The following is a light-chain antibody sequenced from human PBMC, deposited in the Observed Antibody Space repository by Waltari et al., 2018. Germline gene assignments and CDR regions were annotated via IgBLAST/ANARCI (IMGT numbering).Light chain of an antibody. CDR1: QSVLYSANNKNY. CDR3: QQYYTTPYT. J-gene: IGKJ2*01. CDR2: WAS. Sequence: DIVMTQSPDSLAMSLGERATINCKSSQSVLYSANNKNYLACYQQKPGQPPTLPIYWASTRESGVPDRFSGSGSGTDFTLTISSLQAEDVAVYYCQQYYTTPYTFGQGTKLEIK. V-gene: IGKV4-1*01.